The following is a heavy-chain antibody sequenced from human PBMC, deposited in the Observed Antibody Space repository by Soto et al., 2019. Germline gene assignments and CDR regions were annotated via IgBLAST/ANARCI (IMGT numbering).Heavy chain of an antibody. D-gene: IGHD3-10*01. CDR1: GGSISSYY. Sequence: QVQLQESGPGLVKPSETLSLSCTVSGGSISSYYWSWIRQSPGKRMEWIGYVHHSWGSSYNPSLQSRDAISLDTSKSQFSLKVTSVTATDTAVYYCARQGFGPLHGLVDVWGQGTTVTVSS. CDR3: ARQGFGPLHGLVDV. V-gene: IGHV4-59*08. CDR2: VHHSWGS. J-gene: IGHJ6*02.